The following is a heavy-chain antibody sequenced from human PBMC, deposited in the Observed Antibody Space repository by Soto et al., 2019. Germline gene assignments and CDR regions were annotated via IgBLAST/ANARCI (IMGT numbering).Heavy chain of an antibody. D-gene: IGHD5-12*01. CDR1: GYMFNNYG. CDR3: ARDIAYDIDY. V-gene: IGHV1-18*01. CDR2: IYSKEGKI. Sequence: QVQLVQSGAEVQKPGASVKVSCKASGYMFNNYGISWVRQAPGQGLEWMGWIYSKEGKINFAQKFQGRVTLTTDTFTSTAYIELRSLRFDDSAVYFCARDIAYDIDYWGQGTLVTVSS. J-gene: IGHJ4*02.